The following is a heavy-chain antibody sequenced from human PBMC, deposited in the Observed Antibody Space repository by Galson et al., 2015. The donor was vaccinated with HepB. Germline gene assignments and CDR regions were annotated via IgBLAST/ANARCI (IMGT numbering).Heavy chain of an antibody. CDR2: ISSGSTTI. CDR3: ASEPGYCSGGGCP. Sequence: SLRLSCAASGFTLSSCSMNWVRQAPGKGLEWVSYISSGSTTIYYAASVKGRFTISRDNAKNSLYLQMNSLRDEDTAVYYCASEPGYCSGGGCPWGQGTLVTVSS. CDR1: GFTLSSCS. D-gene: IGHD2-15*01. J-gene: IGHJ5*02. V-gene: IGHV3-48*02.